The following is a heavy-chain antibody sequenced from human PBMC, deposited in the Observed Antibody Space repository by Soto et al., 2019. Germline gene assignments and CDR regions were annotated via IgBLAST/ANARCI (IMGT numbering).Heavy chain of an antibody. Sequence: QVQLVESGGGVVQPGRSLRLSCAASGFTFNTYGMHWVRQAPGKGLEWVAVIYYDGRNKYYADSVKGRFTISRDNSKNTLNLQMNSLRVEAPAVYYCARDLGELWPSVGGYWGQGTLVTVSS. CDR3: ARDLGELWPSVGGY. V-gene: IGHV3-33*01. J-gene: IGHJ4*02. CDR1: GFTFNTYG. D-gene: IGHD1-26*01. CDR2: IYYDGRNK.